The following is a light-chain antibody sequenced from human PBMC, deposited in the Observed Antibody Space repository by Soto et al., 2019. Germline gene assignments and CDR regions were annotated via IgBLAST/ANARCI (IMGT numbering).Light chain of an antibody. CDR3: GSYTSSSTLLYV. Sequence: QSVLTPPASVCWSPGQSITISCTVTSSNVCGYTYVSWYQQHPGKAPNLMIYDVTNRPSGVSNRFSGSKSGNTASLTISGLQAEDEADYYCGSYTSSSTLLYVFGTETKVTVL. J-gene: IGLJ1*01. V-gene: IGLV2-14*03. CDR1: SSNVCGYTY. CDR2: DVT.